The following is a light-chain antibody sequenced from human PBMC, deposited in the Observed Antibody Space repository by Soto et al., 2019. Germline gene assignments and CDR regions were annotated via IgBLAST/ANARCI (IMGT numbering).Light chain of an antibody. J-gene: IGKJ4*01. V-gene: IGKV3-11*01. Sequence: EIVLTQSPATLSLSPGERATLSCRASQSLNSLLAWYQQKPGQAPRLLMYDASNRATGVPARLSGSRSGTDFTLTISSLEPEDFAVYYCQQSRDWPLTFGGGTKVEIK. CDR3: QQSRDWPLT. CDR1: QSLNSL. CDR2: DAS.